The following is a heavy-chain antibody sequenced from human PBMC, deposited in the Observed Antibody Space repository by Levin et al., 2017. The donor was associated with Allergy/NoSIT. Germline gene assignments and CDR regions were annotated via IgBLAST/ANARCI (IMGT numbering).Heavy chain of an antibody. V-gene: IGHV3-30*03. CDR3: ATLGGYTENNGGGDF. D-gene: IGHD1/OR15-1a*01. CDR2: IFSDGGTE. J-gene: IGHJ4*02. CDR1: GFSFSTYG. Sequence: SCAASGFSFSTYGMHWVRQAPGKGLEWVAVIFSDGGTEYYADSVQGRFTISRDNSKNTLYLQMNSLRPEDTAVYYCATLGGYTENNGGGDFWGQGTLVTVSS.